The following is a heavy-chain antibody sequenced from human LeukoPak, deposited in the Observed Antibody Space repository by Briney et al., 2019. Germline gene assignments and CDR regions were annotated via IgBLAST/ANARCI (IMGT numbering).Heavy chain of an antibody. J-gene: IGHJ6*02. CDR3: ANEWFGESPLWYYGMDV. D-gene: IGHD3-10*01. Sequence: PGGSLRLSCAASGFTFSSYAVHWVRQAPGKGLEWVALISYDGSNKYYADSVKGRFTISRDNSKNTLYLQMNSLRAEDTAVYYCANEWFGESPLWYYGMDVWGQGTTVTVSS. V-gene: IGHV3-30-3*02. CDR2: ISYDGSNK. CDR1: GFTFSSYA.